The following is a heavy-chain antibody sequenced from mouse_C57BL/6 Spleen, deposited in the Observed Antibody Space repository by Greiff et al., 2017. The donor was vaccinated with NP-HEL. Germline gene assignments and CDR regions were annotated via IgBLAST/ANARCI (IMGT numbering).Heavy chain of an antibody. J-gene: IGHJ1*03. CDR1: GYAFTSSW. D-gene: IGHD1-1*01. V-gene: IGHV1-82*01. CDR2: IYPGDGDT. Sequence: ESGPELVKPGASVKISCKASGYAFTSSWMNWVKQRPGQGLEWIGRIYPGDGDTNYNGKFKGKATLTADKSSSTAYMQLSSLTSEDSAVDFCARSSGSSPYWYFDVWGTGTPVTVSA. CDR3: ARSSGSSPYWYFDV.